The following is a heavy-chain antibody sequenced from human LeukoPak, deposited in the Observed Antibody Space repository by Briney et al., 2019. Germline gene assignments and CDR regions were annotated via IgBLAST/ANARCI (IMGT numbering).Heavy chain of an antibody. CDR2: IYHSGST. J-gene: IGHJ4*02. V-gene: IGHV4-30-2*01. CDR3: ARSTVTPPYYFDY. D-gene: IGHD4-11*01. CDR1: GGSISSGGYS. Sequence: SETLSLTCAVSGGSISSGGYSWRWIRQPPGKGLEWIGYIYHSGSTYYNPSLKSRVTISVDRSKNQFSLKLSSVTAADTAVYYCARSTVTPPYYFDYWGQGTLVTVSS.